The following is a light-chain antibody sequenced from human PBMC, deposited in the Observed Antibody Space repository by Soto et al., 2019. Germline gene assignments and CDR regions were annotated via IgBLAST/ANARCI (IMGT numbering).Light chain of an antibody. J-gene: IGKJ5*01. Sequence: IRLTYTPSIRSASLGDSVTITCRASQNIRNWLAWYQQKPGKAPNPLIYDASSLKSGVPARFSGSGSGTEFTLTISSLQPDDFATYYCQQYNTYSTFGQGTRLEIK. V-gene: IGKV1-5*01. CDR1: QNIRNW. CDR3: QQYNTYST. CDR2: DAS.